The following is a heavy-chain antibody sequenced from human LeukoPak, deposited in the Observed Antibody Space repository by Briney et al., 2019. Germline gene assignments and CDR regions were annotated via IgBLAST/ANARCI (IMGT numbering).Heavy chain of an antibody. V-gene: IGHV4-31*03. CDR2: IYYSGST. CDR1: GGSISSGGYY. CDR3: ARASLVGYYDSSGSHFDY. Sequence: SQTVSLTCTVSGGSISSGGYYWSWIRQHPGKGLEWIGYIYYSGSTYYNPSLKSRVTISVDTSKNQFSLKLSSVTAADTAVYYCARASLVGYYDSSGSHFDYWGQGTLVTVSS. J-gene: IGHJ4*02. D-gene: IGHD3-22*01.